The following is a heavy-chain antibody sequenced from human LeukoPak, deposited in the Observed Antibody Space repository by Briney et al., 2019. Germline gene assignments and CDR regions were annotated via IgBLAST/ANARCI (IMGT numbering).Heavy chain of an antibody. CDR1: GGSISSYY. CDR3: ARDIGHSMAWDY. Sequence: SETLSLTCTVSGGSISSYYWSWIRQPPGKGLEWIGYIYYSGSTNYNPSLKSRVTISVDTSKNQFSLKLSSVTAADTAVYYCARDIGHSMAWDYWRQGTLVTVSS. CDR2: IYYSGST. V-gene: IGHV4-59*01. D-gene: IGHD2/OR15-2a*01. J-gene: IGHJ4*02.